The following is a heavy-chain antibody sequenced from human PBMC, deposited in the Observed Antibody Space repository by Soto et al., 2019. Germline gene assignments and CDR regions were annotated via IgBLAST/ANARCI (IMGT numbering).Heavy chain of an antibody. CDR1: EGSFNVYF. CDR3: VRGREQWLVDALDT. Sequence: AETLCLTCAVYEGSFNVYFRSWIRQPPGEGLEWIGEIIQSGRTNYNPSLKSRVTISLDTSKNQFSLKLTSVTAADTAIYYCVRGREQWLVDALDTWGQGTVVTVS. CDR2: IIQSGRT. V-gene: IGHV4-34*01. J-gene: IGHJ3*02. D-gene: IGHD6-19*01.